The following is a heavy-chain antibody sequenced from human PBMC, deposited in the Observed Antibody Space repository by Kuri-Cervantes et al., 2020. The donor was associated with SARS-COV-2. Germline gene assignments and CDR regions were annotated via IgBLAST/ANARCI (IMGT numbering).Heavy chain of an antibody. J-gene: IGHJ3*02. D-gene: IGHD6-19*01. Sequence: SETLTLTCTVSGGSISSHYWSWIRQPPGKGLEWIGYIYYSGSTNYNPSLKSRVTISVDTSKKQFSLKLSSVTAADTAVYYCARETYSSGWFDAFDIWGQGTMVTVSS. CDR2: IYYSGST. CDR1: GGSISSHY. V-gene: IGHV4-59*11. CDR3: ARETYSSGWFDAFDI.